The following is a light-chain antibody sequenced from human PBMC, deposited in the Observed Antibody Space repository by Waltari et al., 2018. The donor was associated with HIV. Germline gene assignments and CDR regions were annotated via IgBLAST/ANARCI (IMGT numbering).Light chain of an antibody. CDR2: MAS. CDR3: QQYYRYLS. Sequence: DIQMAQSPSTLSASVGDRVTITCRASQTINNWLAWYQQKPGKAPKLLIYMASRLEGGVPSRFSGSGSGTEFNLTISSLQPDDFATYYCQQYYRYLSVGGGTKVEIK. CDR1: QTINNW. J-gene: IGKJ4*01. V-gene: IGKV1-5*03.